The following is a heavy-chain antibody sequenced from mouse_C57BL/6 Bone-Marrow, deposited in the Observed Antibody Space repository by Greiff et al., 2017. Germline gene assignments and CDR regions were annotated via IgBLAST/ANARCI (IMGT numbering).Heavy chain of an antibody. Sequence: EVMLVESGGGLVQPGGSLSLSCAASGFTFTDYYMSWVRQPPGKALEWLGFIRNKANGYTTEYSAPVKGRFTISRDTSQSILYLQMNALRAEDSATYYCTRPYYYGSSYPSYAMDYWGQGTSATVSS. CDR1: GFTFTDYY. CDR2: IRNKANGYTT. D-gene: IGHD1-1*01. CDR3: TRPYYYGSSYPSYAMDY. V-gene: IGHV7-3*01. J-gene: IGHJ4*01.